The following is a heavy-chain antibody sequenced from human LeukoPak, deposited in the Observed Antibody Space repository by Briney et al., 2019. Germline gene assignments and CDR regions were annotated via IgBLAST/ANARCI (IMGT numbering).Heavy chain of an antibody. CDR2: IIPIFGTA. J-gene: IGHJ5*02. Sequence: SVKVSCKASGGTFSSYAISWVRQAPGQGLEWMGGIIPIFGTANYAQKFQGRVTITRNTSISTAYMELSSLRSEDTAVYYCARVVRYSSSWYVWSSKENWFDPWGQGTLVTVSS. CDR1: GGTFSSYA. CDR3: ARVVRYSSSWYVWSSKENWFDP. V-gene: IGHV1-69*05. D-gene: IGHD6-13*01.